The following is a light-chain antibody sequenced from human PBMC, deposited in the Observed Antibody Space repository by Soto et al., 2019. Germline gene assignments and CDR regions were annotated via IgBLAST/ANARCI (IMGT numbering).Light chain of an antibody. CDR3: AVWDDSLSGDV. CDR1: SSKIGCST. CDR2: SHN. V-gene: IGLV1-44*01. J-gene: IGLJ1*01. Sequence: QTVPTQPSSASLTPGQRVCVSCSGSSSKIGCSTVNWYQQLPGTAPKLLIYSHNQRPSGVTARFFGSKSGTSASLAISGLQSEDEADYYCAVWDDSLSGDVFGTGPKVNVL.